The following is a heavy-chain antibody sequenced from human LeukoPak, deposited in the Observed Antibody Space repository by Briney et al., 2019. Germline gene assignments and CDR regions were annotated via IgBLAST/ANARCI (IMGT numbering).Heavy chain of an antibody. CDR3: ARAPYSSSWGNEIDY. D-gene: IGHD6-13*01. Sequence: ASVKVPCKASGYTFTSYDINWVRQATGQGLEWIGWMNPNSGNTGYAQKFQGRVTMTRNTSISTAYMELSSLRSEDTAVYYCARAPYSSSWGNEIDYWGQGTLVTVSS. V-gene: IGHV1-8*01. CDR1: GYTFTSYD. J-gene: IGHJ4*02. CDR2: MNPNSGNT.